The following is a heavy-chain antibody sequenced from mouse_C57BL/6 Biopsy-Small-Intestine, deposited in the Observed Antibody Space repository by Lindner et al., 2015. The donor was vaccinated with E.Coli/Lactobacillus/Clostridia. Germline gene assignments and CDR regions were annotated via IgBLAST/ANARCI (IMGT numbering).Heavy chain of an antibody. CDR1: GYTFTEYT. CDR3: ARHESSYGPWFAY. Sequence: VQLQESGAELVKPGASMKLSCKASGYTFTEYTIHWVEQRSGQGLEWIGWFYPGSDSIKYNEKFKDKATLTADKSSRTVYMELSRLTSDDSAVYFCARHESSYGPWFAYWGQGTLVTVSA. CDR2: FYPGSDSI. J-gene: IGHJ3*01. V-gene: IGHV1-62-2*01. D-gene: IGHD1-1*02.